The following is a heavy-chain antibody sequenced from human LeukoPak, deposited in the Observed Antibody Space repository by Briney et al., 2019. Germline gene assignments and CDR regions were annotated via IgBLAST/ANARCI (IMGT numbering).Heavy chain of an antibody. Sequence: GGSLRLSCAASGFTVSANYMSWVRQAPGKGLEWVPVIYSGGSTYYADSVKGRFTISRDNSKNTLYLQMNSLRAEDTAVYYCARGSPLYDFWSGYVIDYWGQGTLVTVSS. CDR3: ARGSPLYDFWSGYVIDY. CDR1: GFTVSANY. V-gene: IGHV3-53*01. CDR2: IYSGGST. J-gene: IGHJ4*02. D-gene: IGHD3-3*01.